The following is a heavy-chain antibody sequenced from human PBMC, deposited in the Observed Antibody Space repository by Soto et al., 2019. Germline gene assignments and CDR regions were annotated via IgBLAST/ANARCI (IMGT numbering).Heavy chain of an antibody. Sequence: QVQLQESGPGLVKPSGTLSLTCAVSGGSISSSNWWSWVRQPPGKVLEWIGEIYHSGSTNYNPSLKSRVTISVDKSKNQFSLKLSSVTAADTAVYYCASRSTYCSGGSCYFGGFDYWGQGTLVTVSS. V-gene: IGHV4-4*02. J-gene: IGHJ4*02. CDR2: IYHSGST. CDR1: GGSISSSNW. CDR3: ASRSTYCSGGSCYFGGFDY. D-gene: IGHD2-15*01.